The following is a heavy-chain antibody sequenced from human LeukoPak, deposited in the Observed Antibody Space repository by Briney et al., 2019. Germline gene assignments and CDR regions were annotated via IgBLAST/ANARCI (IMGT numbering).Heavy chain of an antibody. V-gene: IGHV4-4*09. Sequence: SETLSLTCTVSGGSISSYYWSWIRQPPGKGLEWIGYIYTSGSTNYNPSLKSRVTISVDTSKNQFSLKLSSVTAADTAVYYCARHRYDGSGYAAAEHRVGVGYYFDYWGQGTLVTVSS. CDR3: ARHRYDGSGYAAAEHRVGVGYYFDY. J-gene: IGHJ4*02. CDR2: IYTSGST. CDR1: GGSISSYY. D-gene: IGHD3-22*01.